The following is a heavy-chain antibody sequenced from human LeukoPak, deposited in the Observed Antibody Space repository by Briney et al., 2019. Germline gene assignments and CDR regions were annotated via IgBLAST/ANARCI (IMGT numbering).Heavy chain of an antibody. CDR1: GYTFTSYG. J-gene: IGHJ6*03. CDR2: ISAYNGNT. V-gene: IGHV1-18*01. CDR3: ARDLMVRGRSYYMDV. D-gene: IGHD3-10*01. Sequence: GASVKVSCKASGYTFTSYGISWVRQAPGQGLEWMGWISAYNGNTNYAQKLQGRVTMTTDTSTSTVYMELSSLRSEDTAVYYCARDLMVRGRSYYMDVWGKGTTVTISS.